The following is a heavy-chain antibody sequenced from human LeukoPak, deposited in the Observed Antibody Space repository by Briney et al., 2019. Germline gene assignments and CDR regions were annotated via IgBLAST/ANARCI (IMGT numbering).Heavy chain of an antibody. CDR1: GGSISSSNW. CDR3: ARAVGAFDWLPLFDF. CDR2: IYHSGST. V-gene: IGHV4-4*02. D-gene: IGHD3-9*01. J-gene: IGHJ4*02. Sequence: SGTLSLTCAVSGGSISSSNWWSWVRQPPGKGLEWIGEIYHSGSTNYNPSLKSRVTISVDTSKNQVSLILTSVTAADTAVYYCARAVGAFDWLPLFDFWGQGALVTVSS.